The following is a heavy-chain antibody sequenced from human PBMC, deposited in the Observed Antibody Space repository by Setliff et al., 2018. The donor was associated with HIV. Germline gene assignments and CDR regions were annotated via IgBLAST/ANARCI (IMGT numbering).Heavy chain of an antibody. Sequence: SETLSFTCAVYGGSFSGYYWSWIRQPPGKGLEWIGYIYYSGSTNYNPSLKSRVTISVDTSKNQFSLKLSSVTAADTAVCYCARRNQPPDLAFDIWGQGTMVTVSS. V-gene: IGHV4-59*08. D-gene: IGHD2-2*01. CDR1: GGSFSGYY. CDR2: IYYSGST. CDR3: ARRNQPPDLAFDI. J-gene: IGHJ3*02.